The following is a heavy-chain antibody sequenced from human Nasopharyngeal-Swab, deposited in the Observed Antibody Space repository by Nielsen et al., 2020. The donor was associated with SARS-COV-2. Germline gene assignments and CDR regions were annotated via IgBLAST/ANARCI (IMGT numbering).Heavy chain of an antibody. CDR1: GYTFTGYY. Sequence: ASVKVSCKASGYTFTGYYMHWVRQAPGQGLEWMGWINPNSGGTNYAQKLQGRVTMTTDTSTSTAYMELRSLRSDDTAVYYCARDKAQQWLVGQEDYWGQGTLVTVSS. J-gene: IGHJ4*02. CDR3: ARDKAQQWLVGQEDY. V-gene: IGHV1-2*02. CDR2: INPNSGGT. D-gene: IGHD6-19*01.